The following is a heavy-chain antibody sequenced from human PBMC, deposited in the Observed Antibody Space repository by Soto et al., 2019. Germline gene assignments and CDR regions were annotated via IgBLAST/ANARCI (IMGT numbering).Heavy chain of an antibody. CDR3: ARVLKPPSGHQRTYYFDY. CDR1: GGTFSSYT. D-gene: IGHD6-19*01. V-gene: IGHV1-69*02. J-gene: IGHJ4*02. CDR2: IIPILGIA. Sequence: ASVKVSCKASGGTFSSYTISWVRQAPGQGLEWMGRIIPILGIANYAQKLQGRVTMTADTSTSTAYMELRSLRSDDTAVYYCARVLKPPSGHQRTYYFDYWGQGTLVTVSS.